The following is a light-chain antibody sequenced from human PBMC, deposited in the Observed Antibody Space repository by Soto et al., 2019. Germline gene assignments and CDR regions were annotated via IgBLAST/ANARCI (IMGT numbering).Light chain of an antibody. CDR2: LNSDGSH. CDR1: SGHSSYA. Sequence: QLVLTQSPSASASLGASVKLTCTLSSGHSSYAIAWHQQQPEKGPRYLMKLNSDGSHSKGDGSPDRFSGSSSGAERYLIISSLQSEDEADYSCQTWGTGIHVFGTGTKLTVL. CDR3: QTWGTGIHV. V-gene: IGLV4-69*01. J-gene: IGLJ1*01.